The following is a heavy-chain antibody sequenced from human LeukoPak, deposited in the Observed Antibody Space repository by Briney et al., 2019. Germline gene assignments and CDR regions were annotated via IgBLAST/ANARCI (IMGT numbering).Heavy chain of an antibody. D-gene: IGHD2-21*02. CDR3: AKDRSHCDYYYYYMDV. J-gene: IGHJ6*03. CDR2: ISGSGGST. V-gene: IGHV3-23*01. Sequence: PGGSLRLSCAASGFTFSSYAMSWVRQAPGKGLEWVSAISGSGGSTYYADSVKGRFTISRDNSKNTLYLQMNSLRAEDTAVYYCAKDRSHCDYYYYYMDVWGKGTTVTVSS. CDR1: GFTFSSYA.